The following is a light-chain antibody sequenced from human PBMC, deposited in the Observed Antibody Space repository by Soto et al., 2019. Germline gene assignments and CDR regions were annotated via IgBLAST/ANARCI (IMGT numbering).Light chain of an antibody. Sequence: EIVLTQSPATLSLSPGERATLSCRASQSVTSNSLAWYQQKPGQAPRLLIYGASSRATGIPDRFSGSGSGTDFTLTISRLEPEDFAVYYCQQYSSSPPVTFGGGTKVEIK. CDR3: QQYSSSPPVT. J-gene: IGKJ4*01. CDR2: GAS. V-gene: IGKV3-20*01. CDR1: QSVTSNS.